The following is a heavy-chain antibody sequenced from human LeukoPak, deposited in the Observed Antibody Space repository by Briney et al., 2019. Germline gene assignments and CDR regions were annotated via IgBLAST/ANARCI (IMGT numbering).Heavy chain of an antibody. Sequence: ASVKVSCKASGYTFTGYYMHWVRQAPGQGLEWMGWINPNSGGTNYAQKFQGRVTMTRDTSISTAYMELSRLRSDDTAVYYRASGPLPPKYSRKGKTWFDPWGQGTLVTVSS. CDR1: GYTFTGYY. V-gene: IGHV1-2*02. D-gene: IGHD2/OR15-2a*01. CDR3: ASGPLPPKYSRKGKTWFDP. J-gene: IGHJ5*02. CDR2: INPNSGGT.